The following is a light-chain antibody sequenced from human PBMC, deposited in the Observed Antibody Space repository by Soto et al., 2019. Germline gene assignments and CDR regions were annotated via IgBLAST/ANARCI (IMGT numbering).Light chain of an antibody. J-gene: IGKJ1*01. CDR3: QQRSNWPPWT. CDR2: GAS. V-gene: IGKV3-11*01. CDR1: QSVGTK. Sequence: IVMTQSPATLSVSPGERANLSCRASQSVGTKLAWYQQTPGQAPRLLIYGASNRATGVPARFSGSGSGTDFTLTISSLEPEDFAVYYCQQRSNWPPWTFGQGTKVEIK.